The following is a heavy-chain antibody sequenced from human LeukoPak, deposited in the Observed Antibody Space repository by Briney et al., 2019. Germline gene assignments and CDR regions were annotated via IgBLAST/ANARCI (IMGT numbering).Heavy chain of an antibody. CDR2: INHSGST. J-gene: IGHJ4*02. CDR1: GGSFSGYY. Sequence: SETLSLTYAVYGGSFSGYYWNWIRQPPGKGLEWIGEINHSGSTNYNPSLKSRVTISVDTSKNQFSLKLSSVTAADTAVYYCARGGRWLRSDFDYWGQGTLVTVSS. CDR3: ARGGRWLRSDFDY. V-gene: IGHV4-34*01. D-gene: IGHD5-24*01.